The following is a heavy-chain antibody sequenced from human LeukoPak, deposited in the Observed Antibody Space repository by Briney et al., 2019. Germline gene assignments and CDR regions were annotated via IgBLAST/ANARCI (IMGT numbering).Heavy chain of an antibody. V-gene: IGHV3-23*01. CDR3: AKSSLRVTRRMTTVTYFDY. J-gene: IGHJ4*02. CDR1: GFTFSSYT. Sequence: QPVGSLRLSCAASGFTFSSYTMSWVRQAPGKGLEWVSAISGSGGSTYYADSVKGRFTISRDNSKNTLYLQMNSLRAEDTAVYYCAKSSLRVTRRMTTVTYFDYWGQGTLVTVSS. D-gene: IGHD4-17*01. CDR2: ISGSGGST.